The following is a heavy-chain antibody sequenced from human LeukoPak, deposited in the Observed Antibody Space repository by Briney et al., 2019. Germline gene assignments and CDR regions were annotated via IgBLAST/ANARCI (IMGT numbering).Heavy chain of an antibody. V-gene: IGHV4-30-2*01. J-gene: IGHJ4*02. CDR1: GGSISSGGHS. D-gene: IGHD4-23*01. CDR3: ARGPSQKSDLDKTTRVRGFFDY. Sequence: SETLSLTCAVSGGSISSGGHSWSWIRQPPGKGLEWIGYIYHTGNTYYNPSLKSRVTISVDRSKNQFSLRLSSVTAADTAVYYCARGPSQKSDLDKTTRVRGFFDYWGQGTLVTVS. CDR2: IYHTGNT.